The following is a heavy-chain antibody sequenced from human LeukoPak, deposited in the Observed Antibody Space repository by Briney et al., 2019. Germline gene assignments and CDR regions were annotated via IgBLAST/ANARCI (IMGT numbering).Heavy chain of an antibody. CDR2: ISGSGGRT. CDR3: AKGGQDFDFWRFDY. D-gene: IGHD3-3*01. J-gene: IGHJ4*02. V-gene: IGHV3-23*01. CDR1: GFTFDDA. Sequence: PGRSLRLSCTASGFTFDDAMSWVRQAPGKGLEWVSSISGSGGRTYYTNSVKGRFTISRENFKNTVYLEMNNLGAEDTALYYCAKGGQDFDFWRFDYWGQGNLVIVFS.